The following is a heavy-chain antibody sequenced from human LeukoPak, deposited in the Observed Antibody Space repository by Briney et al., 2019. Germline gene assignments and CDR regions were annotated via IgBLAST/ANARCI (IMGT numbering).Heavy chain of an antibody. J-gene: IGHJ4*02. CDR2: IKSDGSST. D-gene: IGHD3-10*01. CDR3: LRESRTDYYGDF. Sequence: PGGSLRLSCTASGFTFSSYWMHWVRQVPGKGLVWVSRIKSDGSSTTYADSVKGRFTMSRDNAWNTLYLQMNSLRVEDTAVYFCLRESRTDYYGDFWGQGTLVTVSS. V-gene: IGHV3-74*01. CDR1: GFTFSSYW.